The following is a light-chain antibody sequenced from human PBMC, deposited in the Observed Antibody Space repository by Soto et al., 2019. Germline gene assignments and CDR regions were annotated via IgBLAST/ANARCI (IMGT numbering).Light chain of an antibody. V-gene: IGKV4-1*01. J-gene: IGKJ2*01. CDR1: QSVLYSSNNKNY. Sequence: DIVMTQSPDSLAVSLGERATINCKSSQSVLYSSNNKNYLAWYQKKPGQPPKLLIYWGSTRESGVPDRSSGSGSGTDFTLTISSLQAEDVAGYYCQQYYSTPPYTFGQGTKLEIK. CDR3: QQYYSTPPYT. CDR2: WGS.